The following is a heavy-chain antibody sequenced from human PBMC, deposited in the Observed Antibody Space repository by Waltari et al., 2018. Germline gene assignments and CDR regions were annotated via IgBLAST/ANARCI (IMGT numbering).Heavy chain of an antibody. Sequence: QVQLQQWGAGLLKPSETLSLTCAVYGGSFSGYYWSWIRQPPGKGLEWIGEINHRGSTNYNPDLKSRVTISVDTSKNQFSLKLSSVTAADTAVYYCARRPRKLGFDYWGQGTLVTVSS. CDR1: GGSFSGYY. CDR2: INHRGST. J-gene: IGHJ4*02. V-gene: IGHV4-34*01. D-gene: IGHD6-6*01. CDR3: ARRPRKLGFDY.